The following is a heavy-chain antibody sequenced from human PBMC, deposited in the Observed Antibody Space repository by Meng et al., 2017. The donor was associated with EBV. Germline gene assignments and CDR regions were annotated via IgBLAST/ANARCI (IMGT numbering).Heavy chain of an antibody. J-gene: IGHJ4*02. D-gene: IGHD3-10*01. CDR3: ASESGRGFTPDY. V-gene: IGHV1-69*01. CDR2: LIPMSDAP. CDR1: GGTFRSDA. Sequence: QVQWVQSGAEGKKPGASVKVACKTSGGTFRSDAVSWVRQAPGQGLEWMGGLIPMSDAPHYAQKFQGRVTMTADESTNTHYMDLSGLRFEDTAVYYCASESGRGFTPDYWGQGTLVTVSS.